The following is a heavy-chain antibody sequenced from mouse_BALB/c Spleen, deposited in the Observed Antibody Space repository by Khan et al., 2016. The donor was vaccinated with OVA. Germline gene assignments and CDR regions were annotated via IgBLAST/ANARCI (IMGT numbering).Heavy chain of an antibody. CDR2: VNPNNGGT. J-gene: IGHJ1*01. CDR3: AFYHGYFDV. Sequence: VQLKESGPDLMKPGASMKISCKASGYSFTGYYIHWVKQSHGKSLEWIGRVNPNNGGTRYNQKFKGKAILTVDKSSNTAYMELRSLTSEDSAVYSCAFYHGYFDVWGEGTTVTVSS. V-gene: IGHV1-26*01. CDR1: GYSFTGYY. D-gene: IGHD1-1*01.